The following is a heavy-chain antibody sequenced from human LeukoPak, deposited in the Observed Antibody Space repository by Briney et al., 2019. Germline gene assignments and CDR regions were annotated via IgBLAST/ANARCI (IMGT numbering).Heavy chain of an antibody. D-gene: IGHD6-13*01. CDR3: ARDQRSSSPNYYFDY. V-gene: IGHV3-74*01. Sequence: GGSLRLSCAASGFTFSTYWMHWVRQAPGKGLVWVSRINSDGSSTSYADPVKGRFTISRDNAKNTLYLQMNSLRAEDTAVYYCARDQRSSSPNYYFDYWGQGTLVTVSS. CDR2: INSDGSST. J-gene: IGHJ4*02. CDR1: GFTFSTYW.